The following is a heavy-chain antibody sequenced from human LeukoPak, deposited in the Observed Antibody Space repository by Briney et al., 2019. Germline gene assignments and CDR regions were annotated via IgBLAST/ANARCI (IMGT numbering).Heavy chain of an antibody. CDR3: ARAKPKNMVRGLIMRRESRYYFDY. J-gene: IGHJ4*02. CDR1: GFTVSSNY. V-gene: IGHV3-53*01. Sequence: GGSLRLSCAASGFTVSSNYMSWVRQAPGKGLEWVSVIYSGGSTYYADSVKGRFTISRDNSKGTLYIQMNRLRAEDTAVYYCARAKPKNMVRGLIMRRESRYYFDYWGQGTLVTVSS. CDR2: IYSGGST. D-gene: IGHD3-10*01.